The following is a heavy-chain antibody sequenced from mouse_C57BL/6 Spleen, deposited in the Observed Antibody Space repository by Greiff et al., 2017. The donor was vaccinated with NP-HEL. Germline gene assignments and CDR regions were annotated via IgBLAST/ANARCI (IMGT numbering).Heavy chain of an antibody. CDR3: ARHKMYYYGRGLTGTGARDY. D-gene: IGHD1-1*01. Sequence: VKLVESGPGLVAPSQSLSITCTVSGFSLTSYGVHWVRQPPGKGLAWLVVIWSDGSTTYNSALKSRLSISKDNSKSQVFLKMNILLTYDTAMYYCARHKMYYYGRGLTGTGARDYWGQGTSVTVSS. V-gene: IGHV2-6-1*01. CDR1: GFSLTSYG. J-gene: IGHJ4*01. CDR2: IWSDGST.